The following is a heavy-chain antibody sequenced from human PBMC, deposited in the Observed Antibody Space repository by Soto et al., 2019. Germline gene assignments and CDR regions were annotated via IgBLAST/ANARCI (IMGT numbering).Heavy chain of an antibody. D-gene: IGHD6-6*01. CDR1: GFTFGDYA. CDR3: TRDSLEYSSTRFDY. J-gene: IGHJ4*02. CDR2: IRSKAYGGTT. Sequence: GGSLRLSCTASGFTFGDYAMSWFRQAPGKGLEWVGFIRSKAYGGTTEYAASVKGRFTISRDDSKSIAYLQMNSLKTEDTAVYYCTRDSLEYSSTRFDYWGQGTLVTVSS. V-gene: IGHV3-49*03.